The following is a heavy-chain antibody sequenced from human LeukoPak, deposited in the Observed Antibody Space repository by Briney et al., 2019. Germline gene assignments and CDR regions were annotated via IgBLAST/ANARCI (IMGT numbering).Heavy chain of an antibody. D-gene: IGHD1-26*01. CDR2: IRAYNGNT. V-gene: IGHV1-18*01. J-gene: IGHJ4*02. CDR3: ARGRSYTQFDY. CDR1: GYTFTSYV. Sequence: ASVKVSCKASGYTFTSYVISGVRQAPGQGLALIGWIRAYNGNTNYAQKLQGRVTMTTDTSTSTAYMELRSLRSDDTAVYYFARGRSYTQFDYWGQGTLVTVHS.